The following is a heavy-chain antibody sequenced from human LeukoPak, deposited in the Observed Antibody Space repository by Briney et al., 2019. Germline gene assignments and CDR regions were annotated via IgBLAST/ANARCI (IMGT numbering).Heavy chain of an antibody. CDR3: ARVRYYFDY. J-gene: IGHJ4*02. CDR2: INYSGST. D-gene: IGHD4-17*01. V-gene: IGHV4-39*07. CDR1: GGSISSSSYY. Sequence: SETLSLTCTVSGGSISSSSYYWGWIRQPPGKGLEWIGSINYSGSTYYNPSLKSRVTISVDTSKNQFSLKLSSVTAADTAVYYCARVRYYFDYWGQGTLVTVSS.